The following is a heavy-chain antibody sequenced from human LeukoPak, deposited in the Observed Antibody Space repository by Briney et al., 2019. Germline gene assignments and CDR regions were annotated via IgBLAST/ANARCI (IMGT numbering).Heavy chain of an antibody. J-gene: IGHJ6*03. V-gene: IGHV4-34*01. D-gene: IGHD5-18*01. CDR1: GGSFSGYY. CDR3: ARGRRIQLWSRPDYYMDV. CDR2: INHSGST. Sequence: PSETLSLTCAVYGGSFSGYYWSWIRQPPGKGLEWIGEINHSGSTNYNPSLKSRVTISVDTSKNQFSLKLSSVTAADTAVYYCARGRRIQLWSRPDYYMDVWGKGTKVTVSS.